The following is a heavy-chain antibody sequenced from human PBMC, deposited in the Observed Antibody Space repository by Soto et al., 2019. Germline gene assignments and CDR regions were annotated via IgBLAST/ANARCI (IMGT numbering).Heavy chain of an antibody. V-gene: IGHV3-74*01. D-gene: IGHD1-26*01. CDR1: GFTFSSYW. Sequence: EVQLVESGGGLVQPGGSLRLSCAASGFTFSSYWMHWVRQAPGKGLVWVSRINSDGSSTSYADSVKGRFTISRDNAKNTLYLQLNSLRAEDTAVYSCARGGSLNWYFDLWGRGTMVTVSS. CDR3: ARGGSLNWYFDL. CDR2: INSDGSST. J-gene: IGHJ2*01.